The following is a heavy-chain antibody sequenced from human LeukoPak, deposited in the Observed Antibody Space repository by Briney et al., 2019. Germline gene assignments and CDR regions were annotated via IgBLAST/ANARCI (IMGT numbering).Heavy chain of an antibody. Sequence: GASVKVSCKASGYTFTGYYMHRVRQAPGQGLEWMGWINPNSGGTNYAQKFQGWVTMTRDTSISTAYMELSRLRSDDTAVYYCATSIAAAGHAFDYWGQGTLVTVSS. CDR1: GYTFTGYY. CDR2: INPNSGGT. D-gene: IGHD6-13*01. V-gene: IGHV1-2*04. J-gene: IGHJ4*02. CDR3: ATSIAAAGHAFDY.